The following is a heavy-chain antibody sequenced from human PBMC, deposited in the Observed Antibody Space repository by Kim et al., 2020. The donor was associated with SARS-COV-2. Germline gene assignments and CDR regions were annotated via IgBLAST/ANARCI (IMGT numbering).Heavy chain of an antibody. V-gene: IGHV3-48*04. CDR1: GFTFSSYS. J-gene: IGHJ3*02. Sequence: GGSLRLSCAASGFTFSSYSMNWVRQAPGKGLEWVSYISSSSSTIYYADSVKGRFTISRDNAKNSLYLQMNSLRAEDTAVYYCARSKGGDVGHDAFDIWGQGTMVTVSS. CDR2: ISSSSSTI. D-gene: IGHD4-17*01. CDR3: ARSKGGDVGHDAFDI.